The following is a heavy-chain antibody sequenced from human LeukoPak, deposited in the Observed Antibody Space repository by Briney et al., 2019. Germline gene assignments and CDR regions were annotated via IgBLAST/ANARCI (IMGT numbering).Heavy chain of an antibody. J-gene: IGHJ4*02. D-gene: IGHD6-19*01. V-gene: IGHV1-18*01. CDR1: GYTFTSYG. Sequence: ASVKVSCKASGYTFTSYGISWVRQAPGQGLEWIGWISDYNGNTIYAQKLQGRVTMTTDTSTSTAYMELRSLQSDDTAVYYCARAVSFSGSAVTGGAHWGQGTLVTVSS. CDR2: ISDYNGNT. CDR3: ARAVSFSGSAVTGGAH.